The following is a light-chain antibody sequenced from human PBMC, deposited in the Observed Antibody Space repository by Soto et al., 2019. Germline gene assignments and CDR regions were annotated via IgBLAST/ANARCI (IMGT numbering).Light chain of an antibody. CDR1: SSNIGAGYD. J-gene: IGLJ1*01. CDR3: QSYDSRLNGYV. CDR2: SSV. Sequence: QSVLTQPPSVSGAPGQGVTISCTGSSSNIGAGYDVHWYQQLPRTAPKLLIYSSVNRPSRVPDRFSASKSGTSASLAITGLRPEDEADYYCQSYDSRLNGYVFGTGTKLTVL. V-gene: IGLV1-40*01.